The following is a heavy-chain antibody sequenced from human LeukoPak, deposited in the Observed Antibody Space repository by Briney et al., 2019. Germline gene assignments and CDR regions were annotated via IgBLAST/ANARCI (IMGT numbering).Heavy chain of an antibody. D-gene: IGHD1-26*01. CDR3: ARGTVGATYRNWFDP. Sequence: PSETLSLTCTVSGGSISSSSYYWGWIRQPPGKGLEWIGSIYYSGSTYYNPSLKSRVTIPVDTSKNQFSLKLSSVTAADTAVYYCARGTVGATYRNWFDPWGQGTLVTVSS. CDR1: GGSISSSSYY. CDR2: IYYSGST. J-gene: IGHJ5*02. V-gene: IGHV4-39*07.